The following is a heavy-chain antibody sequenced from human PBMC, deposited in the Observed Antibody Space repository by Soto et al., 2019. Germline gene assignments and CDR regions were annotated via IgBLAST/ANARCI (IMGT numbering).Heavy chain of an antibody. CDR1: GYSFTSYW. J-gene: IGHJ6*02. CDR3: ARALSYYDFWSGYYTYYYGMDV. V-gene: IGHV5-51*01. Sequence: SLKISCKGSGYSFTSYWIGWVRQMPGKGLEWMGIIYPGDSDTRYSPSFQGQVTISADKSISTAYLQWSSLKASDTAMYYCARALSYYDFWSGYYTYYYGMDVWGQGTTVTV. CDR2: IYPGDSDT. D-gene: IGHD3-3*01.